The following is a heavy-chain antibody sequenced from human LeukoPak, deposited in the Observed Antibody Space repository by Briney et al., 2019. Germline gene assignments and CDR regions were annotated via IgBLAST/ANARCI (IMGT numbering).Heavy chain of an antibody. CDR2: IYHSGST. D-gene: IGHD2-8*02. J-gene: IGHJ4*02. CDR1: GGSISGSYF. CDR3: ARGGTGHFDY. Sequence: SETLSLTCSVSGGSISGSYFWSWIRQPPGKGLEWTGHIYHSGSTNYNPSLKSRVTISVDKSKNQFSLKLSSVTAADTAVYYCARGGTGHFDYWGQGTLVTVSS. V-gene: IGHV4-4*02.